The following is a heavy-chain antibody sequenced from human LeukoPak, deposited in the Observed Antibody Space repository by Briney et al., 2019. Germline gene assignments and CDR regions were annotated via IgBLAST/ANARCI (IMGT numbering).Heavy chain of an antibody. Sequence: QPGGSLRLSCAASGFSFGSFEMNWVRRAPGKGLEWVSYIHSNGGTIYYAHSVKGRFSISRDNCKTSLFLQMNRLRAEATAYYYCERGDGYSAYDQYLDYWGQGTLVTVSS. CDR1: GFSFGSFE. CDR2: IHSNGGTI. V-gene: IGHV3-48*03. CDR3: ERGDGYSAYDQYLDY. D-gene: IGHD5-12*01. J-gene: IGHJ4*02.